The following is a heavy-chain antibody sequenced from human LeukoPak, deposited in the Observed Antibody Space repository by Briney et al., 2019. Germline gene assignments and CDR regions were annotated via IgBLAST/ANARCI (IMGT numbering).Heavy chain of an antibody. CDR2: IYWDDSK. Sequence: SGPTLVKPTQTLTLTCTFSGFSFSTRGVGVGWIRQPPGWALEWLALIYWDDSKLYSPSLKSRLTITKDTSKNQVVLSMTNMDPVDTATYYCAHSGWYYDFWSGYPFDPWGQGTLVTVSS. J-gene: IGHJ5*02. CDR1: GFSFSTRGVG. CDR3: AHSGWYYDFWSGYPFDP. V-gene: IGHV2-5*02. D-gene: IGHD3-3*01.